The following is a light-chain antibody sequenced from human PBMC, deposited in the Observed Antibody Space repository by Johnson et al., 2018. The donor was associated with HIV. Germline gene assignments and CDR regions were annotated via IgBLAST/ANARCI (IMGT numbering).Light chain of an antibody. CDR1: SSNIGNNY. Sequence: SVLTQPPSVSAPPGQKVTISCSGSSSNIGNNYVSWYQQLPGTAPKLLIYDNNKRPSGIPDRFSGSKSGTSATLGITGLQTGDEADYYCGTWDSSLSAYVFGTGTKVTGL. V-gene: IGLV1-51*01. CDR3: GTWDSSLSAYV. J-gene: IGLJ1*01. CDR2: DNN.